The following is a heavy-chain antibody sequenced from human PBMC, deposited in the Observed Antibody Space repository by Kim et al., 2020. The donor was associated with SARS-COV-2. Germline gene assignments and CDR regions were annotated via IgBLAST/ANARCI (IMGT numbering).Heavy chain of an antibody. CDR3: AGISLLWYPSAIFDH. V-gene: IGHV4-39*07. CDR1: DDLMRSSDYF. D-gene: IGHD3-10*01. J-gene: IGHJ4*02. CDR2: VHQSGTT. Sequence: SETLSLTCSVSDDLMRSSDYFWGWVRQPPGRGLEWIGNVHQSGTTYYNPSLKSRVTMSTDTSRNQISLHLSSVTAADTAIYYCAGISLLWYPSAIFDHWGQGTLVSVSS.